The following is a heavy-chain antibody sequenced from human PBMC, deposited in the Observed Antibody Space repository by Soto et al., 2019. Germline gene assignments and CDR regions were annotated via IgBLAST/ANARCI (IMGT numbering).Heavy chain of an antibody. J-gene: IGHJ6*02. CDR2: IGTAGDT. CDR1: GFTFSSYD. D-gene: IGHD3-3*01. CDR3: ARAWPYYDFWSGYFRRYYYGMDV. V-gene: IGHV3-13*01. Sequence: GSLRLSCAASGFTFSSYDMHWVRQATGKGLEWVSAIGTAGDTYYPGSVKGRFTISRENAKNSLYLQMNSLRAEDTAVYYCARAWPYYDFWSGYFRRYYYGMDVWGQGTTVTVSS.